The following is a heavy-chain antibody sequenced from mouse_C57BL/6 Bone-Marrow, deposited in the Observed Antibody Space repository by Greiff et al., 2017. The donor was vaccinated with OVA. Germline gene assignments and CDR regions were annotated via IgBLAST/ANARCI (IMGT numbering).Heavy chain of an antibody. J-gene: IGHJ4*01. D-gene: IGHD1-1*01. V-gene: IGHV7-1*01. CDR1: GFTFSDFY. Sequence: EVKLVESGGGLVQSGRSLRLSCATSGFTFSDFYMEWVRQAPGKGLEWIAASRNKANDYTTEYSASVKGRFIVSRDTSQSILYLQMNALRAEDTAIYYCARDANYGSFYAMDYWGQGTSVTVSS. CDR2: SRNKANDYTT. CDR3: ARDANYGSFYAMDY.